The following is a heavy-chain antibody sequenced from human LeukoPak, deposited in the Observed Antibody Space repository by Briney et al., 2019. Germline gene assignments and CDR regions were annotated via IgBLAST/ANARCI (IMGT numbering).Heavy chain of an antibody. CDR2: IYPGDSDT. CDR3: ARQRNYGDYVRYFDL. J-gene: IGHJ2*01. D-gene: IGHD4-17*01. CDR1: GYTFTSYW. Sequence: GESLKISCKGSGYTFTSYWIGWVRQMPGKGLEWMGIIYPGDSDTRYSPSFQGQVTISADKSISTAYLQWSSLKASDTAMYYCARQRNYGDYVRYFDLWGRGTLVTVSS. V-gene: IGHV5-51*01.